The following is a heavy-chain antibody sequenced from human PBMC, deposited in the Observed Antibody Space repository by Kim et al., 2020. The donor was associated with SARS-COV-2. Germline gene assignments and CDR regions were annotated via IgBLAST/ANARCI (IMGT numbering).Heavy chain of an antibody. Sequence: GGSLRLSCVVSGFTFSDFYMSWIRQAPGKGLEWVSYITTTGTTYYADSLKGRFTISRDNTKTSLYLQMSSLRVEDTAIYYCARGPILGGTFDYRGQGTLVIISS. V-gene: IGHV3-11*01. CDR2: ITTTGTT. CDR1: GFTFSDFY. CDR3: ARGPILGGTFDY. J-gene: IGHJ4*02.